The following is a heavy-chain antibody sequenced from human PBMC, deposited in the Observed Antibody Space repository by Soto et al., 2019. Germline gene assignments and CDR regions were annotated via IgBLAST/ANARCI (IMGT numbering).Heavy chain of an antibody. CDR3: ARLRLCSGGSCYNSDFDY. CDR1: GGSISSYY. J-gene: IGHJ4*02. V-gene: IGHV4-59*08. D-gene: IGHD2-15*01. CDR2: IYYSGST. Sequence: SETLSLTCTVSGGSISSYYWSWIRQPPGKGLEWIGYIYYSGSTNYNPSLKSRVTISVDTSKNQYSLKLSSVTAADTAVYYCARLRLCSGGSCYNSDFDYWGQGTLVTVSS.